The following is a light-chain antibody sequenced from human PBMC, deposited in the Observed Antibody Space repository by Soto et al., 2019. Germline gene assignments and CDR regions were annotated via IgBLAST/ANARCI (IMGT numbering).Light chain of an antibody. CDR2: AAP. CDR1: QSISTY. CDR3: QQNYNLPPWT. Sequence: DIQMTQSPPSLSASVGDTITITCRASQSISTYLDWYQVTPGKAPKVLIYAAPTLQAGVPSRFSGSGSGTDFTLTINSLQPEDFATYYCQQNYNLPPWTFGQGTKVEIK. V-gene: IGKV1-39*01. J-gene: IGKJ1*01.